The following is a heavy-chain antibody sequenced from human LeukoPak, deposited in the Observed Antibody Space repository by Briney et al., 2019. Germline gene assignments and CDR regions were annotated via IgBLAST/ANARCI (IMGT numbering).Heavy chain of an antibody. D-gene: IGHD5-24*01. CDR3: TTDLNGDGYNRDEYFQH. CDR1: GFTFSNAW. CDR2: IKSKTDGGTT. V-gene: IGHV3-15*01. J-gene: IGHJ1*01. Sequence: PGGSLRLSCAASGFTFSNAWMSWVRQAPGKGLEWVGRIKSKTDGGTTDYAAPVKGRFTISRDDSKNTLYLQMNSLKTEDTAVYYCTTDLNGDGYNRDEYFQHWGQGTLVTVSS.